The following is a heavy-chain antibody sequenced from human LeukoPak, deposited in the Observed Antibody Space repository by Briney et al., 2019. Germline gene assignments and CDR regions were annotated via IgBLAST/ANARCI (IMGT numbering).Heavy chain of an antibody. Sequence: SETLSLTCAVSGVSFDDYYWSWVRHTPGKGLEWIGEINHSGYTNDSPSLKSRVTLSIDTSRKQFSLNLRSVTVADAGIYYCTRMTTGHDYWGQGTLVTLS. V-gene: IGHV4-34*01. J-gene: IGHJ4*02. CDR3: TRMTTGHDY. CDR1: GVSFDDYY. CDR2: INHSGYT. D-gene: IGHD4-17*01.